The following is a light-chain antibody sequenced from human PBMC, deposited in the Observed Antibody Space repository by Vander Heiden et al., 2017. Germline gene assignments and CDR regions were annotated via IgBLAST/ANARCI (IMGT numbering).Light chain of an antibody. V-gene: IGLV2-14*01. CDR1: SSYVGGYNY. J-gene: IGLJ2*01. Sequence: SALTHPASVPGSPGQSTTISCTGTSSYVGGYNYFSWYQQQPSKAPKLMIYEVSNRPSGVSNRFAGSKSSNTASLTISGLQAEDEADYYCSSYTSSSTLVFGGGTKLTVL. CDR3: SSYTSSSTLV. CDR2: EVS.